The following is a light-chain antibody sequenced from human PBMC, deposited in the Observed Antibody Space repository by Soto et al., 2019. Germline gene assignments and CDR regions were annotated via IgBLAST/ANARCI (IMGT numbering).Light chain of an antibody. CDR1: QSVDIY. CDR3: QQRSNSPPT. Sequence: EIVLTPSPATLSLSPGERSTLSCRASQSVDIYLAWYRQIPGQAPRLLIYDASNRATGIPDRFSGGGSGTDSTLTISSLEPEDFAIYYCQQRSNSPPTFGQGTQLEIK. J-gene: IGKJ5*01. CDR2: DAS. V-gene: IGKV3-11*01.